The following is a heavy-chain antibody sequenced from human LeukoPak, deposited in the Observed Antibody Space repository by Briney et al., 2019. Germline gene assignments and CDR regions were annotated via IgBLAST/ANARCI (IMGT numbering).Heavy chain of an antibody. CDR2: INHSGST. CDR1: GGSFSNYY. V-gene: IGHV4-34*01. Sequence: SETLSLTCAVYGGSFSNYYWSWIRQPPGKGLEWIGEINHSGSTNYNPSLKSRVTISVDTSKNQFSLKLSSVTAADTAVYYCARQAGYCSGGSCSDLQFDYWGQGTLVTVSS. J-gene: IGHJ4*02. CDR3: ARQAGYCSGGSCSDLQFDY. D-gene: IGHD2-15*01.